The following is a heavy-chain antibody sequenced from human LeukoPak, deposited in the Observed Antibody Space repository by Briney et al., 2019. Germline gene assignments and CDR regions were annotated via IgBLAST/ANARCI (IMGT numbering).Heavy chain of an antibody. CDR3: ARRGRWLAPFDY. V-gene: IGHV4-39*01. J-gene: IGHJ4*02. Sequence: PSETLSLTCTVSGGSISSSSYYWGWIRQPPGKGLEWIGSIYYSGSTYYNPSLKSRVTISVDTSKNQFSLKLSSVTAADTAVYYCARRGRWLAPFDYWGQGTLVTVSS. CDR1: GGSISSSSYY. D-gene: IGHD6-19*01. CDR2: IYYSGST.